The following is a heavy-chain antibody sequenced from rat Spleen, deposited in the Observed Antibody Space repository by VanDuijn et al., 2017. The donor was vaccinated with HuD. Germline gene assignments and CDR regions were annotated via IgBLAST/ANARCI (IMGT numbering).Heavy chain of an antibody. V-gene: IGHV5-58*01. CDR3: AVSGYGY. CDR1: GFTFSRYW. CDR2: INPDSTST. Sequence: EVQLVETGGGLVQPGRSLKLSCVASGFTFSRYWMYWVRQAPGKGLEWVSSINPDSTSTYYSDSVKGRFTISRANAENTVYLQMYSLRPEDTATYYCAVSGYGYWGQGVMVTVSS. J-gene: IGHJ2*01. D-gene: IGHD4-3*01.